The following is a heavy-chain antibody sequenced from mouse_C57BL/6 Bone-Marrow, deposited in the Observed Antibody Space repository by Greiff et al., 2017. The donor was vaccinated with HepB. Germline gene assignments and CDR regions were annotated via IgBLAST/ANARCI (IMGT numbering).Heavy chain of an antibody. Sequence: QVQLQQPGAELVKPGASVKMSCKASGYTFTSYWITWVTQRPGQGLEWIGDIYPGSGSTNYNEKFKSKATLTVDTSSSTAYMQLNSLTSEDSAVYYCARGVIYDGYYPWFAYWGQGTLVTVSA. CDR1: GYTFTSYW. CDR2: IYPGSGST. V-gene: IGHV1-55*01. D-gene: IGHD2-3*01. CDR3: ARGVIYDGYYPWFAY. J-gene: IGHJ3*01.